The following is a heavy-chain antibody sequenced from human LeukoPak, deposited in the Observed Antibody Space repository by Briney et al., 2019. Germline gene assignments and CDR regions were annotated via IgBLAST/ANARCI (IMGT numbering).Heavy chain of an antibody. CDR2: ISAYKGDT. Sequence: ASVKVSCKASAYTFTSYGLIWVRQAPGQGLEWMGWISAYKGDTKYAQNLQDRVTMTIDTSTSTAYMELRSLRSDDTAAYYCARDPSGYTSGWFAYWGQGTLVTVSS. J-gene: IGHJ5*01. CDR1: AYTFTSYG. V-gene: IGHV1-18*01. D-gene: IGHD6-19*01. CDR3: ARDPSGYTSGWFAY.